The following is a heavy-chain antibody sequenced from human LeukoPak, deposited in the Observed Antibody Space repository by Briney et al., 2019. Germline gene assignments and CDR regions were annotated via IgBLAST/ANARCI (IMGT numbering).Heavy chain of an antibody. CDR3: TRGAAGVLLGT. Sequence: GASVKVSCKASGYTFTSYGISWVRQAPGQGLEWMGWMNPNSGNTGYAQKFQDRVTMTRNTSISTAYMELSSLTSENTAVYYCTRGAAGVLLGTWGQGTLVTVSS. D-gene: IGHD6-13*01. CDR1: GYTFTSYG. CDR2: MNPNSGNT. V-gene: IGHV1-8*02. J-gene: IGHJ5*02.